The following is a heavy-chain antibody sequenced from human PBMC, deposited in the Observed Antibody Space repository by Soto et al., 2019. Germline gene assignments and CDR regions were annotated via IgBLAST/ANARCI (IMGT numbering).Heavy chain of an antibody. J-gene: IGHJ4*02. CDR3: ARDLGDGYNFGY. CDR1: GGTFSSYT. CDR2: IIPILGIA. D-gene: IGHD5-12*01. V-gene: IGHV1-69*08. Sequence: QVQLVQSGAEVKKPGSSVKVSCKASGGTFSSYTISWVRQAPGQGLEWMGRIIPILGIANYAQKFQGRVTITADKSTRTDYMELSSLRSEDTAVYYCARDLGDGYNFGYWGQGTLVTVSS.